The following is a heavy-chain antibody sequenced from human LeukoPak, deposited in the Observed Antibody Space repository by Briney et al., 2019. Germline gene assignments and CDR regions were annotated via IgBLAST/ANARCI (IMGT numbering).Heavy chain of an antibody. Sequence: SETLSLTCAVYGGSFSGYYWSWIRQPPGKGLEWIGEINHSGSTNYNPSLKSRVTISVDTSKNQFSLKLSSVTDADTAVYYCARHVVQVYSSYVEDWGQGTLVTVSS. D-gene: IGHD4-11*01. CDR2: INHSGST. CDR1: GGSFSGYY. V-gene: IGHV4-34*01. CDR3: ARHVVQVYSSYVED. J-gene: IGHJ4*02.